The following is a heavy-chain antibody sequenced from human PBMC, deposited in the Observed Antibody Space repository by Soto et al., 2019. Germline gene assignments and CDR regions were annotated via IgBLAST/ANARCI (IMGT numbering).Heavy chain of an antibody. Sequence: QVQLVESGGAVVQPGRSLSLSCAASGFTFSSYVMHWVRQAPGKGLEWVAAIAKDGVNKHYSDSVTDRFTISRDNSKSTLNLQRNKLSGEDTAVYHCAREDESSGYAGTFHHWGQGTLVTVAA. CDR3: AREDESSGYAGTFHH. CDR2: IAKDGVNK. V-gene: IGHV3-30-3*01. D-gene: IGHD3-22*01. J-gene: IGHJ1*01. CDR1: GFTFSSYV.